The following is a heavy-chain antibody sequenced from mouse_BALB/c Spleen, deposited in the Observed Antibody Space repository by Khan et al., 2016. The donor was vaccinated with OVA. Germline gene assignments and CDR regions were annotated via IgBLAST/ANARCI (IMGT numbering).Heavy chain of an antibody. V-gene: IGHV5-6*01. CDR3: ARHRFRTPTAWFAY. D-gene: IGHD1-1*01. J-gene: IGHJ3*01. CDR2: ISNGGSYT. Sequence: EVQLVESGGDLVKPGGSLNLSCKASGFTFSSYGMSWLRQTPDQSLEWIAAISNGGSYTFFPDSLKGRLTLSRDNATNTLYLQMSSLKSEDTAMDDCARHRFRTPTAWFAYWGQGTLVTVFA. CDR1: GFTFSSYG.